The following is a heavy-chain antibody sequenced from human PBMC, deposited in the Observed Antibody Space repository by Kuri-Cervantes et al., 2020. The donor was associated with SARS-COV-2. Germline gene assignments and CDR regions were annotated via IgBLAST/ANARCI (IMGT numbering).Heavy chain of an antibody. CDR1: AGTFSSYT. D-gene: IGHD6-13*01. J-gene: IGHJ3*02. CDR3: ARELLASAGSHAFDI. V-gene: IGHV1-69*08. Sequence: SVKVSCKASAGTFSSYTISWVRQAPGQGLEWMGRIIPILGTANYAQNFQGRVTINADKSTSTAYMELSSQRSEDPAVYYWARELLASAGSHAFDIWGQGTMVTVSS. CDR2: IIPILGTA.